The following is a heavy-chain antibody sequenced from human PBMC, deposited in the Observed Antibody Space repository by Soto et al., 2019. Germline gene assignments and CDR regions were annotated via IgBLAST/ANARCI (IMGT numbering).Heavy chain of an antibody. CDR2: ISGSGGST. CDR1: GFTFSSYA. Sequence: GGSLRLSCAASGFTFSSYAMSWVRQAPGKGLEWVSAISGSGGSTYYADSVKGRFTISRDNSKNTLYLQMNSLRAEDTAVYYCAKGHPRYYYDSSGYYSPFDYWGQGTLVNVSS. D-gene: IGHD3-22*01. V-gene: IGHV3-23*01. CDR3: AKGHPRYYYDSSGYYSPFDY. J-gene: IGHJ4*02.